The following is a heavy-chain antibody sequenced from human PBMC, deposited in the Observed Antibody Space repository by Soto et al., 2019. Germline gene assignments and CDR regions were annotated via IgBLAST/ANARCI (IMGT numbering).Heavy chain of an antibody. CDR2: ISGSGGST. V-gene: IGHV3-23*01. D-gene: IGHD2-15*01. CDR1: GFTFSSYA. J-gene: IGHJ4*02. CDR3: AKPTADIVPDPSAIDY. Sequence: GGSLRLSCAASGFTFSSYAMSWVRQAPGKGLEWVSAISGSGGSTYYADSVKGRFTISRDNSKNTLYLQMHSLRAEDKAVYYCAKPTADIVPDPSAIDYWGQGTLVTVSS.